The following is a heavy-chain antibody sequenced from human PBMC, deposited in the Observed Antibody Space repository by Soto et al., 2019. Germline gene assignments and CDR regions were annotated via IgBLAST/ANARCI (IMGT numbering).Heavy chain of an antibody. D-gene: IGHD3-10*01. Sequence: ASVKVSCKASGYTLTGYYIQWVRQAPGQGLEWMGWINPYSGGTNFAQKFQGWVTLTGDTSISTVYMELSRLKSDDTAIYYCARTRQHSSASGSCMDVWGQGTMVTVSS. CDR1: GYTLTGYY. V-gene: IGHV1-2*04. J-gene: IGHJ6*02. CDR3: ARTRQHSSASGSCMDV. CDR2: INPYSGGT.